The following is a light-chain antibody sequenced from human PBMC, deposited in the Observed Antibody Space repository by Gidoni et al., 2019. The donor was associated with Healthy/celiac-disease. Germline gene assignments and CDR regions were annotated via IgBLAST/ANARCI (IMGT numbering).Light chain of an antibody. J-gene: IGLJ3*02. Sequence: QSALAQPRSVSGSPGQSVTISRPGTSSDVGGYNYVSWYQQHPGKAPKLMIYDVSKRPSGVPDRFSGSKSGNTASLTISGLQAEDEADYYCCSYAGSYVFGGGTKLTVL. V-gene: IGLV2-11*01. CDR1: SSDVGGYNY. CDR2: DVS. CDR3: CSYAGSYV.